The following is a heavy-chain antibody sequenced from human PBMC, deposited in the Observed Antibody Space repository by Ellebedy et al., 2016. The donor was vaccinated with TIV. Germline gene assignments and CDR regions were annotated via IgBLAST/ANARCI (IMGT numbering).Heavy chain of an antibody. CDR3: ARALGGGDCY. V-gene: IGHV3-7*01. D-gene: IGHD2-21*02. Sequence: GGSLRLXXAASGFTFSTYWMHWVRQAPGKGLEWVANIKQDGSEIYYVDSVKGRFTISRDNAKSSLYLQMNSLRAEDTAVYYCARALGGGDCYWGQGTLVTVSS. CDR1: GFTFSTYW. CDR2: IKQDGSEI. J-gene: IGHJ4*02.